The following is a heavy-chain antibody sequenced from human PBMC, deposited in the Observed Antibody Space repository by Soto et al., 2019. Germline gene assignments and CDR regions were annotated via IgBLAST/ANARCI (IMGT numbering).Heavy chain of an antibody. V-gene: IGHV3-30*03. CDR1: GFPFSSYG. J-gene: IGHJ4*02. CDR3: VSDRGYGHASVPYS. Sequence: QAQLVESGGDVVQPGRSLRLSCAASGFPFSSYGMHWVRQAPGTGLEWVAVISYDGSLQHYADSVKGQFTISRDNSKSMVLLQMSSLRAEDTAVYYCVSDRGYGHASVPYSWGQGTLVSVSS. CDR2: ISYDGSLQ. D-gene: IGHD5-18*01.